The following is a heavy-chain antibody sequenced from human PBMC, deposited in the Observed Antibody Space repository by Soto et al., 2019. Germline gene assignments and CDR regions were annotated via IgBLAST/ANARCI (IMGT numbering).Heavy chain of an antibody. CDR1: GFTFSSYS. Sequence: PGGSLRLSCAASGFTFSSYSMNWVRQAPGKGLEWVSSISSSSSYIYYADSVKGRFTISRDNAKNSLYLQMNSLRAEDTAVYYCARDRGLSDIVLVPAAMGFDYWGQGTLVTVSS. J-gene: IGHJ4*02. CDR2: ISSSSSYI. V-gene: IGHV3-21*01. CDR3: ARDRGLSDIVLVPAAMGFDY. D-gene: IGHD2-2*01.